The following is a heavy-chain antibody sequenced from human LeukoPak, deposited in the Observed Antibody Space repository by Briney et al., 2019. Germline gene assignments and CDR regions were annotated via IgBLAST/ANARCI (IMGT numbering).Heavy chain of an antibody. CDR2: IYYSGST. CDR3: ARTDYGDYGSGY. D-gene: IGHD4-17*01. Sequence: SSETLSLTCTVSVGSTIGYNWSWIRNPPGKERKWIGYIYYSGSTNYNPSLKSRVTISVDTSKNQFSLKLSSVTAADTAVYYCARTDYGDYGSGYWGQGTLVTVSS. CDR1: VGSTIGYN. V-gene: IGHV4-59*13. J-gene: IGHJ4*02.